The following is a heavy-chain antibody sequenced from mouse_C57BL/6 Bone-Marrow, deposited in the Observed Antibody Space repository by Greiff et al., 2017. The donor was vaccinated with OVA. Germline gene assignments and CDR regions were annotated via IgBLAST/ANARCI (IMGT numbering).Heavy chain of an antibody. J-gene: IGHJ3*01. CDR2: IDPSDSYT. D-gene: IGHD3-1*01. CDR1: GYTFTSYW. CDR3: ARGGLRAY. Sequence: VQLQQSGAELVMPGASVKLSCKASGYTFTSYWMHWVKQRPGQGLEWIGEIDPSDSYTNYNQKFKGKSTLTVDKSSSTAYMQLSSLTSEDSAVYYCARGGLRAYWGQGTLVTVSA. V-gene: IGHV1-69*01.